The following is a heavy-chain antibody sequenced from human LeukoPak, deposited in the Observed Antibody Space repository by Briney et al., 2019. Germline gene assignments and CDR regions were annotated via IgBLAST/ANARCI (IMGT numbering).Heavy chain of an antibody. CDR1: GYTFTSYD. CDR3: ARVENKYCSSTSCPTSLYY. D-gene: IGHD2-2*01. V-gene: IGHV1-18*01. J-gene: IGHJ4*02. Sequence: ASVKVSCKASGYTFTSYDINWVRQAPGQGLEWMGWISAYNGNTNYAQKLQGRVTMTTDTSTSTAYMELRSLRSDDTAVYYCARVENKYCSSTSCPTSLYYWGQGTLVTVSS. CDR2: ISAYNGNT.